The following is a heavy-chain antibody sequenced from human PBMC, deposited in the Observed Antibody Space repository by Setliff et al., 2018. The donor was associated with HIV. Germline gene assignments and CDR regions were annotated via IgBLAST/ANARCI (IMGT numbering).Heavy chain of an antibody. CDR1: EVSVSGHY. Sequence: PGESLKISCAASEVSVSGHYMGWARQTPGKGLEWVSVTFAGGSTDYADSVKGRFTVSRDHSKNTMYLQMNTLRVEDTAVYYCASSYPNYNYGNYDFWSGYYHDDAFDIWGQGTMVTVSS. V-gene: IGHV3-66*01. J-gene: IGHJ3*02. D-gene: IGHD3-3*01. CDR3: ASSYPNYNYGNYDFWSGYYHDDAFDI. CDR2: TFAGGST.